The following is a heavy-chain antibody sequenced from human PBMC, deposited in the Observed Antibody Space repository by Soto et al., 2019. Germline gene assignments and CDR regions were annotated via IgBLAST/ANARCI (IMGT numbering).Heavy chain of an antibody. D-gene: IGHD1-7*01. J-gene: IGHJ4*02. V-gene: IGHV3-30*18. CDR3: AKGLELHSFAY. CDR1: GFTFSSYG. CDR2: ISYDGSNK. Sequence: QVQLVESGGGVVQPGRSLRLSCAASGFTFSSYGMHWVRQAPGKGLEWVAVISYDGSNKYYADSVKGRFTISRDNSKNTLYLQMNSLRAEDTAVYYCAKGLELHSFAYWGQGTLVTVSS.